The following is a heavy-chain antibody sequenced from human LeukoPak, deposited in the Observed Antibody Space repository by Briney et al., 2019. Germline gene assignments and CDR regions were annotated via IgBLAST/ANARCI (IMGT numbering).Heavy chain of an antibody. CDR2: MSYDGNNK. J-gene: IGHJ3*02. Sequence: TGGSLRLSCAASGFTFSNYGMHWVRQAPGKGLEWVAVMSYDGNNKYYADSVKGRFTISRDNSKNTLYLQMNSLRAEDTAVYYCARGRFRGGEGAFDIWGQGTMVTVSS. D-gene: IGHD3-16*01. CDR3: ARGRFRGGEGAFDI. CDR1: GFTFSNYG. V-gene: IGHV3-30*03.